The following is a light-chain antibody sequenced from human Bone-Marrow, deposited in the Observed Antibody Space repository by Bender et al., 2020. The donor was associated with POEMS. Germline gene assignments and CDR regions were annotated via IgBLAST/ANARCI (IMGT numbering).Light chain of an antibody. CDR1: SSDVGGYNY. CDR2: DVT. J-gene: IGLJ3*02. Sequence: QSALAQPASVSGSPGQPITISCTGTSSDVGGYNYVSWYQHHPGKAPKLMIYDVTHRPSGVSIRFSGSKSGNTASLTISGLQAEDEADYYCSSYTTTTTLVFGGGTKVTVL. CDR3: SSYTTTTTLV. V-gene: IGLV2-14*03.